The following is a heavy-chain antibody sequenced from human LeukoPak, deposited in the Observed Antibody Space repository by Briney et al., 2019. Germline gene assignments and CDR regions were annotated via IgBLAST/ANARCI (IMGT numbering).Heavy chain of an antibody. Sequence: GSLRLSCAASGFTFSSYSMNWVRQAPGKGLEWVSSISSSSSYIYYADSVKGRFTISRDNAKNSLYLQMNSLRAEDTAVYYCARSRRTYCSGGSCYSDYWGQGTLVTVSS. CDR1: GFTFSSYS. D-gene: IGHD2-15*01. V-gene: IGHV3-21*01. CDR2: ISSSSSYI. J-gene: IGHJ4*02. CDR3: ARSRRTYCSGGSCYSDY.